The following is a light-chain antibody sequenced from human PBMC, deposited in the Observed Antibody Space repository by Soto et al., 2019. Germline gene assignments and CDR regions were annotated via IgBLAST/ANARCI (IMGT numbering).Light chain of an antibody. Sequence: PGERATLSCWASQSLRSSYLAWYQRKPGQAPRLLMFGASRRATGIPDRFNGSGSGTDFILTISRLEPEDVAVYYCQQYGTSPYTFGQGTVLEIK. CDR1: QSLRSSY. J-gene: IGKJ2*01. CDR2: GAS. V-gene: IGKV3-20*01. CDR3: QQYGTSPYT.